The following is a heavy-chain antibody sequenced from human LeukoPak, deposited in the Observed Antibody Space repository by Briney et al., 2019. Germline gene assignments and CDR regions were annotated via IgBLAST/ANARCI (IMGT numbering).Heavy chain of an antibody. CDR2: INSDGSST. D-gene: IGHD3-9*01. V-gene: IGHV3-74*01. CDR1: GFTFSSYW. J-gene: IGHJ4*02. CDR3: AKDQLKIRYFDWLLPDD. Sequence: GGSLRLSCAASGFTFSSYWMHWVRQAPGKGLVWVSRINSDGSSTSYADSVKGRFTISRDNSKNTLYLQMNSLRAEDTAVYYCAKDQLKIRYFDWLLPDDWGQGTLVTVSS.